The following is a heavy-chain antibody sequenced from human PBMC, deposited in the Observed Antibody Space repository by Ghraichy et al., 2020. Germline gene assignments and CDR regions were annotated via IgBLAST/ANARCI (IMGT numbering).Heavy chain of an antibody. CDR1: GGSISSYY. Sequence: SETLSLTCTVSGGSISSYYWSWIRQPPGKGLEWIGYIYYSGSTNYNPSLKSRVTISVDTSKNQFSLKLSSVTAADTAVYYCARSPKAPWGRPYYFDYWGQGTLVTVSS. CDR2: IYYSGST. J-gene: IGHJ4*02. V-gene: IGHV4-59*08. D-gene: IGHD3-16*01. CDR3: ARSPKAPWGRPYYFDY.